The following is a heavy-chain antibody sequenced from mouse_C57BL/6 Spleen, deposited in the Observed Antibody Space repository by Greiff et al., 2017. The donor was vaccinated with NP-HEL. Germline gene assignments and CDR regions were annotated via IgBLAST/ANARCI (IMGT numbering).Heavy chain of an antibody. Sequence: VQLQQSGPGLVQPSQSLSITCTVSGFSLTSYGVHWVRQSPGKGLEWLGVIWSGGSTDYNAAFISRLSISKDNSKSQVFFKMNSLQADDTAIYYCARRGDYDYDRDYYYAMDYWGQGTSVTVSS. V-gene: IGHV2-2*01. CDR2: IWSGGST. J-gene: IGHJ4*01. CDR3: ARRGDYDYDRDYYYAMDY. D-gene: IGHD2-4*01. CDR1: GFSLTSYG.